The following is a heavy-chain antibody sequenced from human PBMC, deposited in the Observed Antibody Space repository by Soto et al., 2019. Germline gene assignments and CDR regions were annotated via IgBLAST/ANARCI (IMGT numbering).Heavy chain of an antibody. CDR3: ENEGALSGGTYGDY. J-gene: IGHJ4*02. CDR2: ISYDGNEK. CDR1: GFTFSTYG. Sequence: QVQLVESGGGVVQPGRSLRLSCAASGFTFSTYGMHWVRQAPGKGLEWVAVISYDGNEKHYADSVKGRFTISRDNSKDTLSLQMNSLRAEDTAVYYCENEGALSGGTYGDYWGRGTLVTVSS. D-gene: IGHD6-19*01. V-gene: IGHV3-30*18.